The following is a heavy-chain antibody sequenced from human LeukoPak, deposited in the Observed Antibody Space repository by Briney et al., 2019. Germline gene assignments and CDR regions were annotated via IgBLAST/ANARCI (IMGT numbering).Heavy chain of an antibody. V-gene: IGHV1-2*04. Sequence: ASVKVSCKASGYTITDYYLHWVRQAPGQGLGWMGWIIPNTGGTNYAQKFQDWVTMSSGTSISTAYMELSSLRSDDTAVYYCARGSPSYAQWHFDLWGRGTLVTVSS. CDR2: IIPNTGGT. D-gene: IGHD2/OR15-2a*01. CDR3: ARGSPSYAQWHFDL. J-gene: IGHJ2*01. CDR1: GYTITDYY.